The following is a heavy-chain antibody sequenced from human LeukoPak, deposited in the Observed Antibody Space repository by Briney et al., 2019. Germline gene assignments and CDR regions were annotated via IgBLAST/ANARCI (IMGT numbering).Heavy chain of an antibody. Sequence: GGSLRLSCAASGFTFDNYAMHWVRQVPGKGLEWVSGISWNSGSIAYADSVKGRFTISRDNAKNSLYLQMNSLRAEDTAVYYCAKEMDTAMATVFDYWGQGTLVTVSS. V-gene: IGHV3-9*01. CDR3: AKEMDTAMATVFDY. CDR2: ISWNSGSI. CDR1: GFTFDNYA. J-gene: IGHJ4*02. D-gene: IGHD5-18*01.